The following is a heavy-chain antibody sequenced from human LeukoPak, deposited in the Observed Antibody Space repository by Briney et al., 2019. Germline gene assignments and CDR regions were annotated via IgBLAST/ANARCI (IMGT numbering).Heavy chain of an antibody. J-gene: IGHJ4*02. CDR1: GFTLGSHD. Sequence: GGSLRLSCTASGFTLGSHDMHWVRQIPGQGLEWVAAVSSGFHAFFADSVQGRFTVSGEDARNSLYLQMNSLRAGDTAVYYCVREARGYHYTYFDYWGQGTLVTVSS. D-gene: IGHD5-18*01. V-gene: IGHV3-13*01. CDR2: VSSGFHA. CDR3: VREARGYHYTYFDY.